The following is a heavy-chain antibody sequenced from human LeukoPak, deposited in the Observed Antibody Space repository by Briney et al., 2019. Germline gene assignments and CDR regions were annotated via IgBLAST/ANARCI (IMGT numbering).Heavy chain of an antibody. D-gene: IGHD3-10*01. CDR2: IYHSGST. CDR1: GYSISSGYY. Sequence: SETLSLTCTVSGYSISSGYYWGWIRQPPGKGLEWIGSIYHSGSTYYNPSLKSRVTISVDTSKNQFSLKLSSVTAADTAVYYCARQVLLWFGELPDPNYYYYYYMDVWGKGTTVTVSS. CDR3: ARQVLLWFGELPDPNYYYYYYMDV. V-gene: IGHV4-38-2*02. J-gene: IGHJ6*03.